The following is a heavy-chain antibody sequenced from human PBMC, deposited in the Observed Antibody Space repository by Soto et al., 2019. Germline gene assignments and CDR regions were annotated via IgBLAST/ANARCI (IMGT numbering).Heavy chain of an antibody. D-gene: IGHD6-19*01. CDR2: ISYDGSNK. CDR1: GFTFSSYA. Sequence: GGSLRLSCAASGFTFSSYAMHWVRQAPGKGLEWVAVISYDGSNKYYADSVKGRFTISRDNSKNTLYLQMNSLRAEDTAVYYCASDCPGYSSGCFFDYWGQGTLVTVSS. V-gene: IGHV3-30-3*01. J-gene: IGHJ4*02. CDR3: ASDCPGYSSGCFFDY.